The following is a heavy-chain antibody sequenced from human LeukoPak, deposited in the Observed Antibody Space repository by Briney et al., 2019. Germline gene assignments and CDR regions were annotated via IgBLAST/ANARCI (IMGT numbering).Heavy chain of an antibody. D-gene: IGHD4-17*01. CDR2: INHSGYT. Sequence: SETLSLTCAVSGVSFDDYYWSWVRQPPGKGLEWIGEINHSGYTNDSPSLKSRVTLSIDTSRKQFSLNLRSVTVADAGIYYCTRMTTGHDYWGQGTLVTVSS. CDR3: TRMTTGHDY. J-gene: IGHJ4*02. CDR1: GVSFDDYY. V-gene: IGHV4-34*01.